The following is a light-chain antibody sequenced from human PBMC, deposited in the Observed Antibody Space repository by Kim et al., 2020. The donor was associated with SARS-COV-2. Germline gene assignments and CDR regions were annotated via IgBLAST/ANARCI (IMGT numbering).Light chain of an antibody. CDR3: QQYYNAPYS. CDR1: QAISYA. Sequence: SASVGDIVSITCRASQAISYALAWYQQKPGTAPKVLVYAASKLQTGVPSRFSGSGSGTDYTLSISSLQPEDFATYYCQQYYNAPYSFGQGTKLEI. CDR2: AAS. V-gene: IGKV1-NL1*01. J-gene: IGKJ2*01.